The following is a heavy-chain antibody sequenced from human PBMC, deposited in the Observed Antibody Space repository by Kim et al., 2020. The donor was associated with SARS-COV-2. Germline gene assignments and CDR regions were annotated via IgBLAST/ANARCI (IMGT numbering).Heavy chain of an antibody. J-gene: IGHJ4*02. D-gene: IGHD3-10*01. CDR3: ARVMVRGAFDY. Sequence: NYYNPALKSRVTISVDTSKNQFSLKLSSVTAADTAVYYCARVMVRGAFDYWGQGTLVTVSS. V-gene: IGHV4-30-2*04. CDR2: N.